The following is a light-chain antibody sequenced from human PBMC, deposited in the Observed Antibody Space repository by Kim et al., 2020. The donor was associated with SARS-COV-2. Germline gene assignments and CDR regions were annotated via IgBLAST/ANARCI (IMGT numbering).Light chain of an antibody. Sequence: QPVLTQSPSASASLGASVKLTCTLSSGHSSYAIAWHQQQPEKGPRYLMKLNSDGSHSKGDGIPDRFSGSSSGAERYLTISSLHSEDEADYYCQTWGTYWVFGGGTQLTVL. CDR1: SGHSSYA. CDR3: QTWGTYWV. V-gene: IGLV4-69*01. J-gene: IGLJ3*02. CDR2: LNSDGSH.